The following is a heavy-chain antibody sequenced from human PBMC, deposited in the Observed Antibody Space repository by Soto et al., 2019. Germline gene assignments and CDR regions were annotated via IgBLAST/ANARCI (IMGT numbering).Heavy chain of an antibody. CDR3: ASPQASGSGSYPPVYYYGMDV. CDR2: IYYSGST. V-gene: IGHV4-39*01. Sequence: SETLSLTCTVSGGSISSSSYYWGWIRQPPGKGLEWIGSIYYSGSTYYNPSLKSRVTISVDTSKNQFSLKLSSVTAADTAVYYRASPQASGSGSYPPVYYYGMDVWGLCTTVPVSS. CDR1: GGSISSSSYY. J-gene: IGHJ6*02. D-gene: IGHD3-10*01.